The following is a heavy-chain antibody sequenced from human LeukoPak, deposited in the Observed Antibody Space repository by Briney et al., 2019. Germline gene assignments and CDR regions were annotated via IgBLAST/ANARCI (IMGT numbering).Heavy chain of an antibody. V-gene: IGHV3-13*01. J-gene: IGHJ4*02. CDR3: ATGGALRGHFAY. CDR1: GFTLRSYD. D-gene: IGHD2-8*02. Sequence: PGGSLRLSCAASGFTLRSYDMHWVRQVTGKGLEWVSAIGISDDTYYQGSVKGRFTISRENAKNSLYLQMNSLRAEDTAVYYCATGGALRGHFAYWGQGTLVTVSS. CDR2: IGISDDT.